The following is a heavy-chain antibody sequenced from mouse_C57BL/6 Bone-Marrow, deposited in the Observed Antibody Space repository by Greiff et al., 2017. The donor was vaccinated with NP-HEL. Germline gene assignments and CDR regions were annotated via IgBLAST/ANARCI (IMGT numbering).Heavy chain of an antibody. CDR2: IHPSSGYT. CDR3: YYFGSRGDY. V-gene: IGHV1-4*01. J-gene: IGHJ2*01. D-gene: IGHD1-1*01. Sequence: QVQLKQSGAELARPGASVKMSCKASGYTFTSYTMHWVKQRPGQGLEWIGYIHPSSGYTKYNQKFKDKATLTADKSSSTAYMQLSSLTSEDSAVYYCYYFGSRGDYWGQGTTLTVSS. CDR1: GYTFTSYT.